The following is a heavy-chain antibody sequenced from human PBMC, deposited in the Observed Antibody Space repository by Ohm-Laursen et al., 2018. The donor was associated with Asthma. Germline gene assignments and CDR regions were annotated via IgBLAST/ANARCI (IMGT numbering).Heavy chain of an antibody. Sequence: GTLSLTCAVYGGSFSGYYWSWIRQPPGKGLEWIGEINHSGSTNYNPSLKSRVTISVDTSKNQFSRKLSSVTAADTAVYYCARGYYDFWSGYWIDYWGQGTLVTVSS. D-gene: IGHD3-3*01. CDR2: INHSGST. CDR1: GGSFSGYY. V-gene: IGHV4-34*01. J-gene: IGHJ4*02. CDR3: ARGYYDFWSGYWIDY.